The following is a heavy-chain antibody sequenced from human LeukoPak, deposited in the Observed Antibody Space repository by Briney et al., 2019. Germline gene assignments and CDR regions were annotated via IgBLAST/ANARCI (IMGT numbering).Heavy chain of an antibody. CDR2: ISGSDDST. CDR3: AKGHTYFDY. CDR1: GFTFSANA. D-gene: IGHD2-21*01. V-gene: IGHV3-23*01. J-gene: IGHJ4*02. Sequence: PGGSLRLSCAASGFTFSANAMSWVCQAPGKGLEWISAISGSDDSTYYADSVKGRFTISRDNSKNTLYLQMSSLRAEDTAVYFCAKGHTYFDYWGQGTLVTVSS.